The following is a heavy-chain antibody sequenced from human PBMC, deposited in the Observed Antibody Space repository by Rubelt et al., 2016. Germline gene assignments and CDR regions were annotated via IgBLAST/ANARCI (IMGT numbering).Heavy chain of an antibody. V-gene: IGHV4-34*01. CDR3: ARGLDSTKAGAD. Sequence: QVQLQQWGAGLLKPSETLSLTCAVYGGSFSGYYCTWIRQPPGKGLEWIGVIHPSGSTNYNPSLKSRVPISADTSKNQVCRSLNSVAAADTAVYYGARGLDSTKAGADWGQGTLVTVSS. D-gene: IGHD3-10*01. CDR1: GGSFSGYY. CDR2: IHPSGST. J-gene: IGHJ4*02.